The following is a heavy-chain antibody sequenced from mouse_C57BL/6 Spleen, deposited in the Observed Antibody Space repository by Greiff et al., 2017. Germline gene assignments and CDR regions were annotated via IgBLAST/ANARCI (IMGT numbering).Heavy chain of an antibody. V-gene: IGHV1-76*01. J-gene: IGHJ4*01. CDR1: GYTFTDYY. CDR2: IYPGSGNT. CDR3: ARCRDGYSHAMDY. Sequence: QVQLQQSGAELVRPGASVKLSCKASGYTFTDYYINWVKQRPGQGLEWIARIYPGSGNTYYNEKFKGKATLTAEKSSSTAYMQLSSLTSEDSAVYFCARCRDGYSHAMDYWGQGTSVTVSS. D-gene: IGHD2-3*01.